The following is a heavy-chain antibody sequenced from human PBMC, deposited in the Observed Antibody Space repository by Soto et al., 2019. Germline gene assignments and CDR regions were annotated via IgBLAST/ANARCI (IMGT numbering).Heavy chain of an antibody. CDR3: VKDSSLLWFGATHTIDAFDI. V-gene: IGHV3-64D*08. CDR2: ISSNVVST. D-gene: IGHD3-10*01. CDR1: EISFSRYV. Sequence: PAGALILVCSVSEISFSRYVMHGVRQAPGKEQEYVSAISSNVVSTYYSDSLKGRLTISRDNYQNTLYLQMSSLRAEDTAVYYCVKDSSLLWFGATHTIDAFDIWGQGTMVTVSS. J-gene: IGHJ3*02.